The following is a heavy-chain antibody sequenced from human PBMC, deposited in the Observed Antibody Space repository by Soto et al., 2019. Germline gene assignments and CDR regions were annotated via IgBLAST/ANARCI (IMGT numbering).Heavy chain of an antibody. V-gene: IGHV5-51*01. CDR2: IYPGDSDT. J-gene: IGHJ6*02. D-gene: IGHD3-10*01. CDR3: ARTPSYYGSGSYYYGMDV. CDR1: GYSFTSYW. Sequence: PGESLKISCKGSGYSFTSYWIGWVRQMHGKGLEWMGIIYPGDSDTRYSPSFQGQVTISADKSISTAYLQWSSLKASDTAMYYCARTPSYYGSGSYYYGMDVWGQGTTVTVSS.